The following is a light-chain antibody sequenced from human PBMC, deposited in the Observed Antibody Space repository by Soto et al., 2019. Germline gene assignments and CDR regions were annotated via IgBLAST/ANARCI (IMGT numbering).Light chain of an antibody. V-gene: IGKV1-33*01. CDR2: DGS. J-gene: IGKJ3*01. CDR3: QQYDNLPPFT. CDR1: QDISNY. Sequence: DIQMTQSPSSLSASVGDRVTITCQASQDISNYLNWYQQKPGKAPKLLICDGSNLETGAASRFSGSGSGTDFTFTISSLQPEDIATHYCQQYDNLPPFTFGPGTKVDIK.